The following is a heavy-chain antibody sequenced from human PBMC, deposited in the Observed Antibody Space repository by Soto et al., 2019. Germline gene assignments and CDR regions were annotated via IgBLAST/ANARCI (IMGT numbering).Heavy chain of an antibody. D-gene: IGHD4-17*01. V-gene: IGHV1-24*01. CDR1: GYTLTELS. CDR2: FDPEDCET. J-gene: IGHJ4*02. Sequence: QVQLVQSGAEVKKPGASVKVSCKVSGYTLTELSMHWVRQAPGKGLEWMGGFDPEDCETIYAQKFQCRVTMTEDTSTDTSDMGRSSLISEDTAVYYCATSTPTVQEYYFDYWGQGTLVTVSS. CDR3: ATSTPTVQEYYFDY.